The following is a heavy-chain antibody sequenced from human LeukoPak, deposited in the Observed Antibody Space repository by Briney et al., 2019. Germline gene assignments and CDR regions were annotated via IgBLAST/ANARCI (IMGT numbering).Heavy chain of an antibody. CDR3: ARDPPTYYDFWSGYSC. J-gene: IGHJ4*02. CDR1: GFTFSSYS. D-gene: IGHD3-3*01. CDR2: ISSSNSYI. V-gene: IGHV3-21*01. Sequence: GGSLRLSCAASGFTFSSYSMNWVRQAPGKGLEWVSSISSSNSYIYYADSAKGRFTISRDNAKNSLYLQMNSLRAEDTAVYYCARDPPTYYDFWSGYSCWGQGTLVTVSS.